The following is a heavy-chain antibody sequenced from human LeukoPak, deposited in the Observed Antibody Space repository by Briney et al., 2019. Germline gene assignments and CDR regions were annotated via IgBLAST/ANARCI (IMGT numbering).Heavy chain of an antibody. Sequence: GGSLRLSCAASGFTFSSYGMSWVRQAPGKGLEWVSAISGSGGSTYYADSVKGRFTISRDNSKNTLYLQMNSLRAEDTAVYYCARGQYYYDSSGYYLKAYYYYMDVWGKGTTVTISS. CDR1: GFTFSSYG. V-gene: IGHV3-23*01. CDR3: ARGQYYYDSSGYYLKAYYYYMDV. J-gene: IGHJ6*03. D-gene: IGHD3-22*01. CDR2: ISGSGGST.